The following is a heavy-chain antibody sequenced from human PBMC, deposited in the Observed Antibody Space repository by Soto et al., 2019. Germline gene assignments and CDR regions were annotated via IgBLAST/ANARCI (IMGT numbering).Heavy chain of an antibody. CDR2: ISYSGST. CDR3: AVEERWLQLGGYYYYGMDV. CDR1: GGSISSSSYY. V-gene: IGHV4-39*01. D-gene: IGHD5-12*01. Sequence: SETLSLTCTVSGGSISSSSYYWGWIRQPPGKGLEWIGSISYSGSTYYNPSLKSRVTISVDTSKNQFSLKLSSVTAADTAVYYCAVEERWLQLGGYYYYGMDVWGQRTTVTVSS. J-gene: IGHJ6*02.